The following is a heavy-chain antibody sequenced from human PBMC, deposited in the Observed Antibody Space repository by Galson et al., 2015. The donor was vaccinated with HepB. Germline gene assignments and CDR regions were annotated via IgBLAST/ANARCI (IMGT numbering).Heavy chain of an antibody. V-gene: IGHV3-23*01. Sequence: SLRLSCAASGFTFSSHWMSWVRQAPGKGLEWVSVIGGSGVHYTDSVKGRFTISRDDSKNTLYLQMDSLRADDTAVYHCAKVSPSSAGDCSARSCSTWFDSWGQGALVTVSS. CDR3: AKVSPSSAGDCSARSCSTWFDS. J-gene: IGHJ5*01. CDR1: GFTFSSHW. D-gene: IGHD2-15*01. CDR2: IGGSGV.